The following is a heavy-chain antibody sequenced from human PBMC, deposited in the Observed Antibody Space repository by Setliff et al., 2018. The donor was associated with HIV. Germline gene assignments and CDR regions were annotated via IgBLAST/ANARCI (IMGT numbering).Heavy chain of an antibody. D-gene: IGHD6-19*01. Sequence: PSETLSLTCAVYGGSFRGYYWSWVRQPPGKGLEWIGEITHSESTNYNPAHKSRCTISVDTSKNQFSLKLSSVTAADTAVYYCARGHLSHIAVAGQLLGNWVDPWGQGTLVTVSS. CDR3: ARGHLSHIAVAGQLLGNWVDP. V-gene: IGHV4-34*01. CDR2: ITHSEST. J-gene: IGHJ5*02. CDR1: GGSFRGYY.